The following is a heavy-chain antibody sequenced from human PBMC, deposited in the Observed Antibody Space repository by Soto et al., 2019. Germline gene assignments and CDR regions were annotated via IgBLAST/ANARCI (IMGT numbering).Heavy chain of an antibody. CDR3: ARGRNGDY. J-gene: IGHJ4*02. V-gene: IGHV1-18*01. Sequence: QIHLVQSGAEVKKPGASVKVSCKGSGYGFTTYGITWVRQAPGQGLEWMAWISAHNGNTNYAQKLQGRVTVTRDTSTSRAYMELRRLRSDDTAVYDCARGRNGDYWGQGALVTVSP. D-gene: IGHD1-1*01. CDR2: ISAHNGNT. CDR1: GYGFTTYG.